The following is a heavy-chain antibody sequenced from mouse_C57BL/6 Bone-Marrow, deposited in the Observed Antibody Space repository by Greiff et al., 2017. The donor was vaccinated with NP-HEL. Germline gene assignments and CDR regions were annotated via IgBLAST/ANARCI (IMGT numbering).Heavy chain of an antibody. D-gene: IGHD1-1*01. CDR1: GFSLPSYA. V-gene: IGHV2-9-1*01. CDR3: ARKDGSLDY. J-gene: IGHJ2*01. CDR2: VWTGGGT. Sequence: QVQLKESGPGLVAPSQSLSIPCTVSGFSLPSYAISWVRPPPGKGLEWLGVVWTGGGTNYNSALKSRLSISKDSSKSQGFLKMNSLQIDDTARYYYARKDGSLDYWGQGTTLTVSS.